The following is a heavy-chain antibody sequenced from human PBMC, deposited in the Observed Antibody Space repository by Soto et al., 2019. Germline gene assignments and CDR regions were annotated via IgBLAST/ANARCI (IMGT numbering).Heavy chain of an antibody. J-gene: IGHJ5*02. CDR2: IYYSGST. CDR3: ARDLGAAAGTPLPNWFDP. V-gene: IGHV4-59*01. CDR1: GGSISSYY. Sequence: SETLSLTCTVSGGSISSYYWSWIRQPPGKGLEWIGYIYYSGSTNYNPSLKSRVIISVDTSKNQFSLKLSSVTAADTAVYYCARDLGAAAGTPLPNWFDPWGQGTLVTVSS. D-gene: IGHD6-13*01.